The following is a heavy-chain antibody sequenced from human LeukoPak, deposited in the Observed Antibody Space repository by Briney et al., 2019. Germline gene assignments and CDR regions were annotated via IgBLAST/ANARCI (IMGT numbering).Heavy chain of an antibody. CDR1: GFTFTSYA. CDR3: AKDRSLDGGDSGGYFDY. Sequence: GGSLRLSCAAPGFTFTSYAMSWVRQAPGKGLECISVISGSGGTTYYAGSVKGRFTISRDNSKNALYLQMNSLRAEDTAVYYCAKDRSLDGGDSGGYFDYWGRGTLVSVSS. CDR2: ISGSGGTT. J-gene: IGHJ4*02. D-gene: IGHD4-23*01. V-gene: IGHV3-23*01.